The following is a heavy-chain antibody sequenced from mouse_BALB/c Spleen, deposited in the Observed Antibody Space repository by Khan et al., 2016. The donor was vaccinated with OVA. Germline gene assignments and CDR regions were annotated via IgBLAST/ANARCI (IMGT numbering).Heavy chain of an antibody. CDR1: GFSLTNYS. Sequence: QVQLKESGPGLVQPSQSLSITCTVSGFSLTNYSVHWVRQSPGKGLEWLGVIWSAGSTDYNAAFISRLTIRKDNSRSQVFFKMNSLQHNDTAIYYCARRGYDYGRGALFAYWDHGTMVTVSA. J-gene: IGHJ3*01. D-gene: IGHD2-4*01. CDR3: ARRGYDYGRGALFAY. CDR2: IWSAGST. V-gene: IGHV2-2*02.